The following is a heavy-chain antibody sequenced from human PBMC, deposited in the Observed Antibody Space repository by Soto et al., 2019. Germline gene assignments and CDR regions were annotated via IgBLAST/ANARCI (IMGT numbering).Heavy chain of an antibody. V-gene: IGHV3-23*01. Sequence: EVRLLESGGGLVKPGGSLRLSCATSGLTFSNYAMSWVRQAPGGGLEWVSSMSGSSSTTYYADSVRGRFTISRDRSKNTVHLQMNSLRGEDTATYYCVRGYWRLGESYYFDYWGQGTLVTVSS. CDR2: MSGSSSTT. CDR1: GLTFSNYA. D-gene: IGHD3-10*01. CDR3: VRGYWRLGESYYFDY. J-gene: IGHJ4*02.